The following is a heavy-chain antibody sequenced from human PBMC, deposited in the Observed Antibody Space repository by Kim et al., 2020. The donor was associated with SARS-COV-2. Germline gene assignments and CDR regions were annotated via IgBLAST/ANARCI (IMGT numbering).Heavy chain of an antibody. J-gene: IGHJ6*02. CDR3: REQQLVRVYGMDV. V-gene: IGHV3-15*01. Sequence: GGSLRLSCAASGFTFSNAWMSWVRQAPGKGLEWVGRIKSKTDGGTTDYAAPVKGRFTISRDDSKNTLYLQMNSLKTEDTAVYYCREQQLVRVYGMDVWGQGTTVTVSS. D-gene: IGHD6-13*01. CDR1: GFTFSNAW. CDR2: IKSKTDGGTT.